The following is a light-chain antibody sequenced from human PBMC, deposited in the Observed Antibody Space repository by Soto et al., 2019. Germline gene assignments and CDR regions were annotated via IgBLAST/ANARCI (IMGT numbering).Light chain of an antibody. J-gene: IGKJ1*01. V-gene: IGKV3-15*01. CDR2: GAS. CDR1: QSVGRN. CDR3: QQYNKWPPET. Sequence: EKGMTQSPATLSVSPGESATLSCRASQSVGRNLAWYQHKPGQAPRLLIYGASIRSTGIPARFIGSGSGAEFTLPIIGLQSEDLAVYYCQQYNKWPPETFGQGTKVEIK.